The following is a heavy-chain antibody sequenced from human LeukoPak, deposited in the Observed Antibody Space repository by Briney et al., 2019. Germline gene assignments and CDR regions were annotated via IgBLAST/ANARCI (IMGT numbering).Heavy chain of an antibody. Sequence: WASVKVSCKASGGTFSSYAISWVRQAPGQGLEWMGGIIPIFGTANSAQTFQGRVTITADESTSTAYMELRSLRSEDTAVYYCARETGHGYNWMGYWGQGTLVTVSS. V-gene: IGHV1-69*13. CDR1: GGTFSSYA. J-gene: IGHJ4*02. CDR2: IIPIFGTA. D-gene: IGHD5-24*01. CDR3: ARETGHGYNWMGY.